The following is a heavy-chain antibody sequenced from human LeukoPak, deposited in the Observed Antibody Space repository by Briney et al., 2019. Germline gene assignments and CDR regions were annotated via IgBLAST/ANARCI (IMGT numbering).Heavy chain of an antibody. D-gene: IGHD6-6*01. CDR2: ISSSSSYT. Sequence: GSLRLSCAASGFSFSAYYISWIRQAPGKGLEWVSHISSSSSYTNYADSVKGRFTISRDNAKNSLYLQMKSLRAEDTAVYYCARGRGARPYYFDYWGQGTLVTVSS. V-gene: IGHV3-11*06. CDR1: GFSFSAYY. J-gene: IGHJ4*02. CDR3: ARGRGARPYYFDY.